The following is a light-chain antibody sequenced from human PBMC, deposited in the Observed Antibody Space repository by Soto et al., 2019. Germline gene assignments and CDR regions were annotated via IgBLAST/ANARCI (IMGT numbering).Light chain of an antibody. Sequence: DIQMTQSPSSLSASIGDRVTITCRASQSISSSLNWYQQRPGKAPKLLIYAASNLQSGVPSMFSGSGSGTDFTLAISSLQPEDFATYHCQQTYRTPWTFGHGTKVEIK. J-gene: IGKJ1*01. V-gene: IGKV1-39*01. CDR2: AAS. CDR3: QQTYRTPWT. CDR1: QSISSS.